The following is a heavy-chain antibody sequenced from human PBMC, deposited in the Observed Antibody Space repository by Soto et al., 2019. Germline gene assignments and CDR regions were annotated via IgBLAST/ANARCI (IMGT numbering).Heavy chain of an antibody. D-gene: IGHD4-4*01. CDR2: ISGRGSTT. CDR1: GLTFSDYG. Sequence: EVQLLETGGGLVQPGGSLRLSCAASGLTFSDYGMSWVRQAAGTGLEWVSAISGRGSTTYYADSVKGRFTISRDDSKNILFLQMNSLRAEETAVYYCVTRSRGLQSSPPRLDSWGQGTLVTVSS. CDR3: VTRSRGLQSSPPRLDS. V-gene: IGHV3-23*01. J-gene: IGHJ4*02.